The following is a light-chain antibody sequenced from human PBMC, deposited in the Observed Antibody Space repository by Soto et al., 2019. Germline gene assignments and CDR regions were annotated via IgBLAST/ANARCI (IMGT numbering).Light chain of an antibody. CDR1: SSNIGAGYD. J-gene: IGLJ3*02. Sequence: QSVLTQPPSVSGAPGQRVTISCTGSSSNIGAGYDVHWYQQLPGTAPKLLIYGNSNRPSGVPDRFSGSKSGTSASLANTGLQAEDGADYYCQSYDSSLSALFGGGTKLTVL. CDR2: GNS. CDR3: QSYDSSLSAL. V-gene: IGLV1-40*01.